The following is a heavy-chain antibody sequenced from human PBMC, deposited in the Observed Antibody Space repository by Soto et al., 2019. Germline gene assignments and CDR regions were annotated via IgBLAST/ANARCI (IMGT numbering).Heavy chain of an antibody. J-gene: IGHJ4*02. CDR3: ARYGYCSGGSCSHYFDY. CDR2: IYYSGST. Sequence: PSETLSLTCTVSCGSISSYYWSWIRQPPGKGLEWIGYIYYSGSTNYNPSLKSRVTISVDTSKNQFSLKLSSVTAADTAVYYCARYGYCSGGSCSHYFDYWGQGTLVTVS. D-gene: IGHD2-15*01. V-gene: IGHV4-59*08. CDR1: CGSISSYY.